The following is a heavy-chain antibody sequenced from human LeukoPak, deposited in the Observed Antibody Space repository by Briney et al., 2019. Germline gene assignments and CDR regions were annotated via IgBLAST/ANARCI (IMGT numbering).Heavy chain of an antibody. Sequence: SETLSLTCAVYGGSFSGYYWSWIRQPPGKGLEWVGEINHSGSTNHNPSLKSRVTISVDTSKNQFSLKLSSVTAADTAVYYCARGPWELLTGHSMFDPWGQGTLVTVSS. J-gene: IGHJ5*02. D-gene: IGHD1-26*01. CDR1: GGSFSGYY. V-gene: IGHV4-34*01. CDR3: ARGPWELLTGHSMFDP. CDR2: INHSGST.